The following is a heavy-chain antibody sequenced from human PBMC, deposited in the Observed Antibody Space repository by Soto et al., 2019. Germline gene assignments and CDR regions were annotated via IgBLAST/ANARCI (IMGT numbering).Heavy chain of an antibody. V-gene: IGHV1-3*01. J-gene: IGHJ5*02. CDR1: GYTFTSYA. Sequence: QVQLVQSGAEVKKPGASVKVSCKASGYTFTSYAMHWVRQAPGQRLEWMGWINAGNGHTNYSQKCQGRAPITGDTYACTAYMELSSVRSADTAVYYCAGTSWAAIAHWGQGSRVTVSS. CDR3: AGTSWAAIAH. D-gene: IGHD6-6*01. CDR2: INAGNGHT.